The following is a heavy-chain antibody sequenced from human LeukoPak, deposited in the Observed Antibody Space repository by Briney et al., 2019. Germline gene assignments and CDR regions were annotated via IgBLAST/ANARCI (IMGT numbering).Heavy chain of an antibody. CDR2: IQYDGSIE. Sequence: GGSLRLSCTASGFTFSSYGMHWVRQAPGRGLEWVAAIQYDGSIEYYADSVKGRFTISRDQSKNTLFLQVNSLRAEDTAVYYCAKATYYYDSSGYLYYFDYWGQGTLVTVSS. J-gene: IGHJ4*02. V-gene: IGHV3-30*02. D-gene: IGHD3-22*01. CDR3: AKATYYYDSSGYLYYFDY. CDR1: GFTFSSYG.